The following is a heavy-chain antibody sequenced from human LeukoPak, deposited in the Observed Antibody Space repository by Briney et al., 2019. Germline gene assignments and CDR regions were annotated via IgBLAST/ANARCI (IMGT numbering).Heavy chain of an antibody. V-gene: IGHV4-34*01. CDR1: GGSFSGYY. CDR2: INHSGST. Sequence: PSETLSLTCAVYGGSFSGYYWSWIRQPPRKGLEWIGEINHSGSTNYNPSLKSRVTISVDTSKNQFSLKLSSVTAADTAVYYCARGRWGSDYWGQGTLVTVSS. CDR3: ARGRWGSDY. J-gene: IGHJ4*02. D-gene: IGHD3-16*01.